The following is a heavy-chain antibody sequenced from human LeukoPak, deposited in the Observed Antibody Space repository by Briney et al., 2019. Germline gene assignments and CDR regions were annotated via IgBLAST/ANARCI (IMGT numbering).Heavy chain of an antibody. V-gene: IGHV3-48*03. Sequence: GGSLRLSCAASGFTFSSSEMSWVRQAPGKGLEWVSYISSSGSTKYYADSVKGRFTISRDNAKNSLYLQMNSLRAEDTAVYYCASEPPSSGSYYPYYFEYWGQGTLVTVSS. CDR1: GFTFSSSE. CDR2: ISSSGSTK. D-gene: IGHD1-26*01. CDR3: ASEPPSSGSYYPYYFEY. J-gene: IGHJ4*02.